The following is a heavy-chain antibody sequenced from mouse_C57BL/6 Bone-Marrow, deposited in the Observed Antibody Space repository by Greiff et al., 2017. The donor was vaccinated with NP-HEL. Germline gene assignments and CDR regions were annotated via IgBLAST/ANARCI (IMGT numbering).Heavy chain of an antibody. J-gene: IGHJ1*03. V-gene: IGHV1-72*01. CDR1: GYTFTSYW. CDR3: ARYYYGSRGWYFDG. CDR2: IDPNSGGT. D-gene: IGHD1-1*01. Sequence: QVQLQQPGADLVKPGASVKLSCKASGYTFTSYWMHWVKQRPGRGLEWIGRIDPNSGGTKFNEKFKTKATLTVDKPSSTAYMQLSSLTSEDSAVYDCARYYYGSRGWYFDGWGTGTTVTVSS.